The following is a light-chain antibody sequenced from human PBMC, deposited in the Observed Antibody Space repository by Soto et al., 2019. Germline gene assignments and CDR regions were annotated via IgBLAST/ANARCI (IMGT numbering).Light chain of an antibody. V-gene: IGKV3-20*01. CDR1: QSVSSNY. CDR3: QQYGSSPLT. CDR2: GAS. J-gene: IGKJ4*01. Sequence: EIVLTQSPGTLSLSPGERGTLSCMSSQSVSSNYLAWYQQKPGQAPRLLIYGASSRATGIPDRFSGSGSGTDCTLTISRLEPEDVALYYCQQYGSSPLTFGGGTKVDI.